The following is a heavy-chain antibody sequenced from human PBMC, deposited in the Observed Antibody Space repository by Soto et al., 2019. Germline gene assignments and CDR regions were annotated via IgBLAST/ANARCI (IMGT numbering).Heavy chain of an antibody. CDR2: INAGNGNT. CDR1: GYTFTSCA. Sequence: ASVKVSCKASGYTFTSCAMHWVRQAPGQRLEWMGWINAGNGNTKYSQSFQGRITITGDTSASTAYMELSSLRSEDTAVYYCARGSSDWFPYFDYWAQGTLVTVSS. J-gene: IGHJ4*02. V-gene: IGHV1-3*01. CDR3: ARGSSDWFPYFDY. D-gene: IGHD3-9*01.